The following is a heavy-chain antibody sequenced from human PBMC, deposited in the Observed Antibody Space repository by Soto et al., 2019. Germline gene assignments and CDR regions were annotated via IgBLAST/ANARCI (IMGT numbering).Heavy chain of an antibody. J-gene: IGHJ4*02. CDR1: GHTLTELS. D-gene: IGHD1-1*01. Sequence: QVQLVQSGAEVRKPGASVKVSCKVSGHTLTELSMHWVRQAPGKGREWMGGFDPEDGETISAQKFQGRVTVTEDTSTDSTYLELSSLRSEDTAVYYCAAGGTRWLHSHFDYWGQGTLVTISS. V-gene: IGHV1-24*01. CDR3: AAGGTRWLHSHFDY. CDR2: FDPEDGET.